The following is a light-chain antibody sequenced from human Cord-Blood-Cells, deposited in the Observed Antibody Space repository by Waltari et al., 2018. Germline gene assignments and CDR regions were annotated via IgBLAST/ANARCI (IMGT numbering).Light chain of an antibody. V-gene: IGKV2-28*01. J-gene: IGKJ2*03. CDR2: LGS. CDR1: QSLLHSNGYNY. Sequence: DIVMTQSPLSLPVTPGEPASISCRSSQSLLHSNGYNYLDWYLQKPGQSPQLLIYLGSNRASGVPDRFSGSGSGTDFTLIISRVEAEDVGVYYCMQALQTQYSFGQGTKLEIK. CDR3: MQALQTQYS.